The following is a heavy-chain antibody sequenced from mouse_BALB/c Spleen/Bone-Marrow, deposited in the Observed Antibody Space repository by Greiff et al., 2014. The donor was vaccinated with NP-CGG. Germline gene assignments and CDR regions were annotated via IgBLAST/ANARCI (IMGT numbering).Heavy chain of an antibody. V-gene: IGHV2-9*02. Sequence: VQLQQSGPGLVAPSQSLSITCTVSGFSLSSYGVHWVRQPPGKGLEWLGVIWAGGSTNYNSALMSRLSISKDNSKSQVFLKMNSLQTDDTAMYYCARPYYYGCYYAMDYWGQGTSVTVSS. CDR1: GFSLSSYG. CDR2: IWAGGST. J-gene: IGHJ4*01. D-gene: IGHD1-1*01. CDR3: ARPYYYGCYYAMDY.